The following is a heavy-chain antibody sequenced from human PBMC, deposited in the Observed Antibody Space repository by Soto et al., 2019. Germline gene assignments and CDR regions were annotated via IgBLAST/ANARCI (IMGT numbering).Heavy chain of an antibody. D-gene: IGHD2-2*01. Sequence: SETLSLTCTVSGGSISSYYWSWIRQPAGKGLEWIGRIYTSGSTNYNPSLKSRVTMSVDTSKNQFSLKLSSVTAADTAVYYCARGVGYCSSTSCSRGYYYGMDVWGQGTTVTVSS. V-gene: IGHV4-4*07. CDR2: IYTSGST. CDR1: GGSISSYY. CDR3: ARGVGYCSSTSCSRGYYYGMDV. J-gene: IGHJ6*02.